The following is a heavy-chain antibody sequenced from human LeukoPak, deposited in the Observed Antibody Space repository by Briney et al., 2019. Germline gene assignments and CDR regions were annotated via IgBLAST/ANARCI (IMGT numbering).Heavy chain of an antibody. D-gene: IGHD3-22*01. CDR2: IIPILGIA. J-gene: IGHJ1*01. Sequence: SVKVSCKTSGGTFISYAISWVRQAPGQGLEWMGRIIPILGIANYAQKFQGRVTITADKSTSTAYMELSRLRSDDTAVYYCARDRDSSGYFRHWGQGTLVTVSS. V-gene: IGHV1-69*04. CDR3: ARDRDSSGYFRH. CDR1: GGTFISYA.